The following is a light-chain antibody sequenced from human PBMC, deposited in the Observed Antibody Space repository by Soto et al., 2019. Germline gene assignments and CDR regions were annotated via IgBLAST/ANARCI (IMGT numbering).Light chain of an antibody. CDR1: SCVVGSYNL. CDR3: CSYAGNNTG. V-gene: IGLV2-23*01. Sequence: QSALTQPASVSGSPGPAITISCTGTSCVVGSYNLVSWYQQHPGKAPKLMVYEGSKRPSGVSNRFSGSKYGNTASLTISGLQAEDEADYCCCSYAGNNTGFGGGSKVTVL. J-gene: IGLJ3*02. CDR2: EGS.